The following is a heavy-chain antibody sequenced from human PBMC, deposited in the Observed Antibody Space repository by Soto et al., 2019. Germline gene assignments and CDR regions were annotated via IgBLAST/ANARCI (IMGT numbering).Heavy chain of an antibody. CDR3: ARLFFGVVIGSPDYYYGMDV. D-gene: IGHD3-3*01. CDR1: GYSFTGYW. Sequence: PGESLTITCTCSGYSFTGYWISWVRQMPGKGLEWMGRIDPSDSYTNYSPSFQGHVTISADKSISTAYLQWSSLKASDTAMYYCARLFFGVVIGSPDYYYGMDVWGQGTTVTVSS. J-gene: IGHJ6*02. CDR2: IDPSDSYT. V-gene: IGHV5-10-1*01.